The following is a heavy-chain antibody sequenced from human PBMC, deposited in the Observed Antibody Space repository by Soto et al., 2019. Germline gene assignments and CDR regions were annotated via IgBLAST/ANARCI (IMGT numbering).Heavy chain of an antibody. D-gene: IGHD6-19*01. CDR1: GYSFANYW. CDR2: IFPGDSDT. CDR3: ASPITVTGTGRAFDI. V-gene: IGHV5-51*06. Sequence: GESLKISCKGSGYSFANYWIGWVRQMPGKGLEWMGIIFPGDSDTKYSPSFQGQVYISADKSISTAYLQWSSLEASDTAMYYCASPITVTGTGRAFDIWGQGTMVTVSS. J-gene: IGHJ3*02.